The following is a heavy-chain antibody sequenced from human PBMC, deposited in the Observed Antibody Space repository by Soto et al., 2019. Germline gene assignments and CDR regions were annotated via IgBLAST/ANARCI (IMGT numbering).Heavy chain of an antibody. D-gene: IGHD3-22*01. CDR2: VSSTGST. CDR1: GGSLNSYY. J-gene: IGHJ5*02. V-gene: IGHV4-59*01. Sequence: SETLSLTCTVSGGSLNSYYWTWIRQSPGKGLEWIGYVSSTGSTNYNPSLKSRLTMSLDTSTNEVSLSQTSVTAADAAVYFCARFSPPRKSYDSNPGWFDPWGQGIMVTVS. CDR3: ARFSPPRKSYDSNPGWFDP.